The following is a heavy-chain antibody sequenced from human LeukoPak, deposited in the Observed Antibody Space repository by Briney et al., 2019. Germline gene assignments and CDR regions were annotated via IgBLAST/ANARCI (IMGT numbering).Heavy chain of an antibody. V-gene: IGHV4-34*01. CDR3: ARGRPGWLLRCFFDY. D-gene: IGHD3-22*01. Sequence: SETLSLTCAVYGGSFSGYYWSWIRQPPGKGLEWIGEINHSGSTNYNPSLKSRATISVDTSKNQFSLKLSSVTAADTAVYYCARGRPGWLLRCFFDYWGQGTLVTVSS. CDR2: INHSGST. CDR1: GGSFSGYY. J-gene: IGHJ4*02.